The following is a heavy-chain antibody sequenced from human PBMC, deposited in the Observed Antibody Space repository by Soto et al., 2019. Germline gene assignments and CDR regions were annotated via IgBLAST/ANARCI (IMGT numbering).Heavy chain of an antibody. Sequence: EVQLVESGGGLVQPGGSLRLSCAASGFTFSSYWMSWVRQAPGKGLEWVANIKQDGSEKYYVDSVKGRFTISRDNAKNSLYLQMNSLRAEDTAVYYCARDQTWYSSCRELASNWFDPWGQGTLVTVSS. CDR2: IKQDGSEK. CDR3: ARDQTWYSSCRELASNWFDP. J-gene: IGHJ5*02. CDR1: GFTFSSYW. D-gene: IGHD6-19*01. V-gene: IGHV3-7*01.